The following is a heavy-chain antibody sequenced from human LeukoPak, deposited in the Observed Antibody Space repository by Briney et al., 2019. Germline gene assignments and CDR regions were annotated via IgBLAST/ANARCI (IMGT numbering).Heavy chain of an antibody. Sequence: GGSLRLSCAASGFTITAYAMSWVRQSPEKGLEWVSGIGITSEYIHYADSVKGRFTISRDNSKNTVYLEMSSLRAEDAAVYYCAKDPNGDYVGAFDTWGQGTMVIVSS. J-gene: IGHJ3*02. CDR3: AKDPNGDYVGAFDT. CDR2: IGITSEYI. V-gene: IGHV3-23*01. D-gene: IGHD4-17*01. CDR1: GFTITAYA.